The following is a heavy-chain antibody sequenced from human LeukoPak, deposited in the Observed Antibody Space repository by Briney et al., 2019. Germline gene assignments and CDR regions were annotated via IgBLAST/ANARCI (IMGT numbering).Heavy chain of an antibody. J-gene: IGHJ6*03. D-gene: IGHD1-26*01. Sequence: SETLSLTCTVSGGSISSSSYYWGWIRQPPGKGLEWIGSIYYSGSTNYNPSLKSRVTISVDTSKNQFSLKLSSVTAADTAVYYCASSKWELRGYYYMDVWGKGTTVTVSS. V-gene: IGHV4-39*07. CDR2: IYYSGST. CDR3: ASSKWELRGYYYMDV. CDR1: GGSISSSSYY.